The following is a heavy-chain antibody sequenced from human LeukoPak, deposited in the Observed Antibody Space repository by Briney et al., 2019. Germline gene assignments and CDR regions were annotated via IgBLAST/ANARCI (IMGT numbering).Heavy chain of an antibody. CDR1: GYTFTSYG. J-gene: IGHJ4*02. Sequence: GASVTVSCTASGYTFTSYGISWVRQAPGQGLEWMGWISAYNGNTNYAQKLQGRVTMTTDTSTSTAYMELRSLRSDDTAVYYCARTPYYYDSSGYSQEFDYWGQGTLVTVSS. CDR2: ISAYNGNT. V-gene: IGHV1-18*01. D-gene: IGHD3-22*01. CDR3: ARTPYYYDSSGYSQEFDY.